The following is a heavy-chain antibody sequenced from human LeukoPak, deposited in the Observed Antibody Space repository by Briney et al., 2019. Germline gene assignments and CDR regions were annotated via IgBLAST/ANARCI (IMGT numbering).Heavy chain of an antibody. J-gene: IGHJ6*02. Sequence: ASVKVSCKASGYTFTGYYMHWVRQAPGQGLEWMGWINPNSGGTNYAQKFQGRVTMTRDTSISTAYMELSRLRSDDTAVYYCARGYGSGSYYPQYYYYGMDVWGQGTTVTVSS. CDR3: ARGYGSGSYYPQYYYYGMDV. CDR1: GYTFTGYY. D-gene: IGHD3-10*01. V-gene: IGHV1-2*02. CDR2: INPNSGGT.